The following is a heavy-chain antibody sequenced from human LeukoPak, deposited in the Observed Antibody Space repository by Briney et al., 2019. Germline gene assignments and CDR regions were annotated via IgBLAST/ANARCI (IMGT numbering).Heavy chain of an antibody. Sequence: GGSLRLSCAASGXTVXSNYXSXVXQAPGXGLEWVSVIYSGGSTYYEDSVKGRLTISRDNYKNTLYLQMNSLRAEDTAVYYCARSLIAVAGTIYFDYWGQGTLVTVSS. J-gene: IGHJ4*02. CDR1: GXTVXSNY. CDR2: IYSGGST. V-gene: IGHV3-66*01. D-gene: IGHD6-19*01. CDR3: ARSLIAVAGTIYFDY.